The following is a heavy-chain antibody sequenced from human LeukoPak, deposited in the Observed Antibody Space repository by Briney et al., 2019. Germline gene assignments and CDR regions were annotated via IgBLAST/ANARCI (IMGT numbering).Heavy chain of an antibody. J-gene: IGHJ4*02. CDR3: ARGSGELNGYCSGGSCYPLDY. D-gene: IGHD2-15*01. V-gene: IGHV1-18*01. Sequence: ASVKASRKASRYTLTSYGISWVRQPPGQGLEWMGRISAYNGNTHHAQQLQGRVTMTTDASTSTAYMELRSLRSDDTAVYYCARGSGELNGYCSGGSCYPLDYWGQGTLVTVSS. CDR1: RYTLTSYG. CDR2: ISAYNGNT.